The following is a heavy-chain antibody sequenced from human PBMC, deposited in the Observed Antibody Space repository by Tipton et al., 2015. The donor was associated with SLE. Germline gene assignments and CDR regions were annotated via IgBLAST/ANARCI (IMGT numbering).Heavy chain of an antibody. Sequence: SLRLSCAASGFTFSSYWMSWVRQAPGKGLEWVANIKQDGSEKYYVDSVKGRFTISRDNAENSLYLQMNSLRAEDTAVYYCARDVGEWELWFDPWGQGTLVTVSS. CDR3: ARDVGEWELWFDP. CDR1: GFTFSSYW. CDR2: IKQDGSEK. J-gene: IGHJ5*02. D-gene: IGHD1-26*01. V-gene: IGHV3-7*01.